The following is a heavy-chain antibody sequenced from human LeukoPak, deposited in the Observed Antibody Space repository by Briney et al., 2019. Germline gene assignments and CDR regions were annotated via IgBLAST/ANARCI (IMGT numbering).Heavy chain of an antibody. Sequence: SGPALVKPTQTLTLTCTFSGFSLSTGGMCVSWIRQPPGKALEWLARIDWDDDKYYSTSLKTRLTISKDTSKNQVVLTMTNMDPVDTATYYCARIKIAGDYGRRAFDVWGQGTMVTVSS. CDR1: GFSLSTGGMC. V-gene: IGHV2-70*11. D-gene: IGHD4-17*01. J-gene: IGHJ3*01. CDR3: ARIKIAGDYGRRAFDV. CDR2: IDWDDDK.